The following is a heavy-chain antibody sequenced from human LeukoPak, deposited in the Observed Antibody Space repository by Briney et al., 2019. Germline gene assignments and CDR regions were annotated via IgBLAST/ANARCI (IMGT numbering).Heavy chain of an antibody. J-gene: IGHJ3*02. V-gene: IGHV4-34*01. Sequence: TSETLSLTCAVYGGSFSGYYWSWIRQPPGKGLEWIGEINHSGSTNYNPSLKSRVTISIDTSKNQFSLKLSSVTAADTAVYYCARVVPYNWNYTDDDAFDIWGQGTMVTVSS. CDR1: GGSFSGYY. CDR2: INHSGST. CDR3: ARVVPYNWNYTDDDAFDI. D-gene: IGHD1-7*01.